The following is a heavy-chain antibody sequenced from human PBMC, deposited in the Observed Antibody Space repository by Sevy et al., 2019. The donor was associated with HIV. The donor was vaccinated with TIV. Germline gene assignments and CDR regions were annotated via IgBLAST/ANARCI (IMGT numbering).Heavy chain of an antibody. D-gene: IGHD2-21*01. CDR3: TRDGGGGNILASYYYYDMDV. V-gene: IGHV3-49*03. CDR2: IRSKDYGGTT. CDR1: GFTVGEFA. Sequence: GGSLRLSCTTSGFTVGEFAMSWFRQAPGKGLEWVGFIRSKDYGGTTEYAASVKGRFTISRDDSKNIAYMQMNSLKTEDTAVYFCTRDGGGGNILASYYYYDMDVWGQGTTVTVSS. J-gene: IGHJ6*02.